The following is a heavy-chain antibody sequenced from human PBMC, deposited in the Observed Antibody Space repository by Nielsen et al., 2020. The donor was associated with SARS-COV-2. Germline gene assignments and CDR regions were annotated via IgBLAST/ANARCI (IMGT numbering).Heavy chain of an antibody. Sequence: SVKVSCKASGYIFTAYYIHWVRQAPGQGLEWMGRINPNTADTDYAQKFQGRVTMTRDTSTSTVYMELSSLRSEDTAVYYCASNSMPRSSMDVWGQGTTVTVSS. CDR3: ASNSMPRSSMDV. V-gene: IGHV1-2*06. J-gene: IGHJ6*02. CDR2: INPNTADT. CDR1: GYIFTAYY. D-gene: IGHD2/OR15-2a*01.